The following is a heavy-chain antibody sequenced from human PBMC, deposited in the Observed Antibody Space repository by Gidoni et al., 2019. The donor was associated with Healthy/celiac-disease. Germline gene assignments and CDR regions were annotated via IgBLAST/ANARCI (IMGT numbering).Heavy chain of an antibody. D-gene: IGHD5-12*01. CDR2: ISWNSGSI. Sequence: EVQLVESGGGLVQPGRSLRLSCAASGFTFDDYAMHWVRQAPGKGLGWVSGISWNSGSIGYADSVKGRFTISRDNAKNSLYLQMNSLRAEDTALYYCAKARARWLQTDAFDIWGQGTMVTVSS. CDR1: GFTFDDYA. J-gene: IGHJ3*02. V-gene: IGHV3-9*01. CDR3: AKARARWLQTDAFDI.